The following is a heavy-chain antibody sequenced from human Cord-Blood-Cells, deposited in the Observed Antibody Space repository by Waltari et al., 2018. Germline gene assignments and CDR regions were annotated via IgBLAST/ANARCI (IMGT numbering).Heavy chain of an antibody. CDR2: INHSGST. Sequence: QVQLQQWGTGLLKPSETLSLTCAVYGGSFSGYYWSGLRQPPGKGLEWIGEINHSGSTNYNPSLKSRVTISVDTSKNQFSLKLSSVTAADTAVYYCARMVSVRGVIFDYWGQGTLVTVSS. J-gene: IGHJ4*02. CDR3: ARMVSVRGVIFDY. D-gene: IGHD3-10*01. V-gene: IGHV4-34*01. CDR1: GGSFSGYY.